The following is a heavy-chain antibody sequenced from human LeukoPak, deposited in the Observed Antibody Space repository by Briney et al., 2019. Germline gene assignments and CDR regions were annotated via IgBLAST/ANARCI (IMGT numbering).Heavy chain of an antibody. J-gene: IGHJ4*02. V-gene: IGHV3-7*01. Sequence: GGSLRLSCAASGFTFSSYWMSWVRQAPGKGLEWVASIKHNGGEKCYVDSVKGRFTISRDNAKNSLYLEMSSLRVEDTAVYYCARDRGWRTSGYYLYHFDYWGQGTLVTFAS. CDR3: ARDRGWRTSGYYLYHFDY. CDR1: GFTFSSYW. D-gene: IGHD3-22*01. CDR2: IKHNGGEK.